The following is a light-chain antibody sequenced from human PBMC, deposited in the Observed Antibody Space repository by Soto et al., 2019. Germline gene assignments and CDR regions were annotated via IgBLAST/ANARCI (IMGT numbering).Light chain of an antibody. Sequence: QSALTQPASVSGYPGQSNTISCTGTSSDVGGSNYVSWYQQYPGKVPKLLINKVSNRPSGVSNRFSGSKSAYTASLTISGLQAEDEADYFCTSSTTDSLYVFGTGTKVTVL. CDR1: SSDVGGSNY. V-gene: IGLV2-14*01. J-gene: IGLJ1*01. CDR3: TSSTTDSLYV. CDR2: KVS.